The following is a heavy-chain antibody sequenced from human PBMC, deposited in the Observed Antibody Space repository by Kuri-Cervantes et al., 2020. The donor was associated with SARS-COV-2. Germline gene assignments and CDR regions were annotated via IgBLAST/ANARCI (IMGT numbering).Heavy chain of an antibody. J-gene: IGHJ6*02. CDR2: INPDGSYT. CDR1: GFTFNGHW. D-gene: IGHD3-10*01. V-gene: IGHV3-74*01. Sequence: GESLKISCAASGFTFNGHWIHWVRQAPGKGLVWVSRINPDGSYTNNADSVKGRFTLSRDNAKNMLFLQMNSLRAEDTAVYYCARDSRGDLQYIYGLDVWGQGTTVTVSS. CDR3: ARDSRGDLQYIYGLDV.